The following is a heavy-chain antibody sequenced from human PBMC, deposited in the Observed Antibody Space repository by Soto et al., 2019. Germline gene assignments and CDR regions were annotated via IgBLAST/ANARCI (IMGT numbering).Heavy chain of an antibody. CDR2: INAGNGNT. V-gene: IGHV1-3*01. CDR3: ARDLGGWPDY. J-gene: IGHJ4*02. CDR1: GYSFTSYD. D-gene: IGHD6-19*01. Sequence: QVQLVQSGAEVKKPGASVKVSLKASGYSFTSYDIHWVRQAPGQRLEWMGWINAGNGNTKYSQKFQDRVTITRDTSASTAYMELSSLRSEDTAVYYCARDLGGWPDYWGQGTLVTVSS.